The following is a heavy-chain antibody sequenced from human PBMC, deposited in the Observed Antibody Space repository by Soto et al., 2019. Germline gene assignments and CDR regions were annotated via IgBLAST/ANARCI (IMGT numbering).Heavy chain of an antibody. Sequence: GASVKVSCKASGYTFTSYGISWVRQAPGQGLEWMGWISAYNGNTNYAQKLQGRVTMTTDTSTSTAYMELRSLRSDDTAVYYCARESEYCSGGSCQQTLLSYWGQGTLVTVSS. CDR1: GYTFTSYG. J-gene: IGHJ4*02. CDR3: ARESEYCSGGSCQQTLLSY. D-gene: IGHD2-15*01. CDR2: ISAYNGNT. V-gene: IGHV1-18*01.